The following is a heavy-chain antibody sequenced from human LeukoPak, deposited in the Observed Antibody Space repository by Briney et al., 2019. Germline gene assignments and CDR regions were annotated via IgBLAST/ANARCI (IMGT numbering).Heavy chain of an antibody. V-gene: IGHV3-23*01. CDR2: ISGSGGST. CDR3: AKEASYAVVIFFNY. J-gene: IGHJ4*02. D-gene: IGHD3-22*01. CDR1: GFTFSSYA. Sequence: GGSLRHSCAASGFTFSSYAMHWVRQAPGKGPEWVSAISGSGGSTYYADSVKGRFTISRDNSKNTLYPQMNSLRAEDTAVYYCAKEASYAVVIFFNYWGQGTLVTVSS.